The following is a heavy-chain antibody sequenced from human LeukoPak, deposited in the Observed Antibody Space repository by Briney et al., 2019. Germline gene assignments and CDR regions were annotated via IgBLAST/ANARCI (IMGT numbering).Heavy chain of an antibody. CDR3: ARATPDWFDP. Sequence: SETLSLTCTVSGGSISSYYWSWIRQPPGKGLEWIGYIYYSGSTNYNPPLKSRVTISVDTSKNQFSLKLSSVTAADTAVYYCARATPDWFDPWGQGTLVTVSS. J-gene: IGHJ5*02. CDR1: GGSISSYY. V-gene: IGHV4-59*01. CDR2: IYYSGST.